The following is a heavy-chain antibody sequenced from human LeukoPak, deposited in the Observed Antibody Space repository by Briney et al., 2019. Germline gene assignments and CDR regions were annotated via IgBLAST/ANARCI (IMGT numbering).Heavy chain of an antibody. J-gene: IGHJ4*02. V-gene: IGHV3-23*01. D-gene: IGHD2-21*02. Sequence: GASLRLSCVASGFTFSNYAMSWVRQAPGKGLEWVSAITGSGDSTFNADSVKGRFTISRDNSKNTLHLQMNNLRAEDTAVYYCAKSRIVVATAIDYWGQGILVTVSS. CDR2: ITGSGDST. CDR1: GFTFSNYA. CDR3: AKSRIVVATAIDY.